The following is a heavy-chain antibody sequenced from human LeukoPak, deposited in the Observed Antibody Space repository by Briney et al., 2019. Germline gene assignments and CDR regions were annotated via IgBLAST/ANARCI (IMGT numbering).Heavy chain of an antibody. CDR3: AREMVRYGSGSGPLYYYYGMDV. Sequence: GASVKVSCKASGYTFTSYDLNWVRQATGQGLEWMGWMNPNSGNTGYAQKLQGRVTMTTDTSTSTAYMELRSLRSDDTAVYYCAREMVRYGSGSGPLYYYYGMDVWGQGTTVTVSS. CDR2: MNPNSGNT. V-gene: IGHV1-8*01. D-gene: IGHD3-10*01. CDR1: GYTFTSYD. J-gene: IGHJ6*02.